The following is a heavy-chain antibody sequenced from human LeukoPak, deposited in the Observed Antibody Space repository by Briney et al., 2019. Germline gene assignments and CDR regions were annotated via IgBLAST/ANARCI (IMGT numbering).Heavy chain of an antibody. CDR1: GGSLHNYY. CDR3: ARLRYCSGGSCYSGGLDY. J-gene: IGHJ4*02. CDR2: IYYTGST. Sequence: SETLSLTCTVSGGSLHNYYWSWIRQPPGKGLEWIGYIYYTGSTNYNPSLKSRVTISVDTSKNQFSLKLSSVTAADTAVYYCARLRYCSGGSCYSGGLDYWGQGTLVTVSS. D-gene: IGHD2-15*01. V-gene: IGHV4-59*08.